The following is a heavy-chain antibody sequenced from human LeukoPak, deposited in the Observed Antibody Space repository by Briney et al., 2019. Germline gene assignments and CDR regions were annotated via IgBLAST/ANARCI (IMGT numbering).Heavy chain of an antibody. CDR3: ARYSGSYRDY. CDR2: ISSGSSYI. J-gene: IGHJ4*02. D-gene: IGHD3-10*01. Sequence: GGSLRLSCAASGFTFSNYNMNWVRQAPGKGLEWVSSISSGSSYIYYADSVKGRFTISRDNAKNSLYLQMHSLSAEDTAVYYCARYSGSYRDYWGQGTLVTASS. CDR1: GFTFSNYN. V-gene: IGHV3-21*01.